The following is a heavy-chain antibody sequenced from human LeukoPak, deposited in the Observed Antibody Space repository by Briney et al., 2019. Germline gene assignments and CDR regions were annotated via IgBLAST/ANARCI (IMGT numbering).Heavy chain of an antibody. CDR2: IYESGNT. J-gene: IGHJ4*02. CDR1: GYSISSGHY. D-gene: IGHD1-26*01. V-gene: IGHV4-38-2*01. CDR3: ARHVRGSYALDY. Sequence: SETLSLTCSVSGYSISSGHYWGWIRQPPGKGLEWIGTIYESGNTYYNPSLKSRVTISVDTSKNQLYLKVSSVTAADTAVYYCARHVRGSYALDYWGQGTLVTVSS.